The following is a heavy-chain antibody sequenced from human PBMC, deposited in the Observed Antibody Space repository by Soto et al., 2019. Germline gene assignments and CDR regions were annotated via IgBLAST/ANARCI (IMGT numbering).Heavy chain of an antibody. Sequence: QVQLQESGPGLVKPSQTLSLTCTVSGGSISSGGYYWSWIRQHPGKGLEWIGYIFYSGTTYYNPSLKSRVSRAVDTSKSQCSLKRSSVRAADTAVYYCARSVFPWGQGTLVTVSS. CDR3: ARSVFP. CDR1: GGSISSGGYY. V-gene: IGHV4-31*03. CDR2: IFYSGTT. J-gene: IGHJ5*02.